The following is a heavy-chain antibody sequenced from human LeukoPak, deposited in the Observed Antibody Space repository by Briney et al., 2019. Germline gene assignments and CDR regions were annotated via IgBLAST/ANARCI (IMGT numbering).Heavy chain of an antibody. D-gene: IGHD2-15*01. CDR3: AKSLVPEDIVVVVVATDY. J-gene: IGHJ4*02. CDR2: ISGSGGNK. Sequence: KSGGSLRLSCAASGFTFSNYAMNWVRQAPGKGLEWVSGISGSGGNKYYADSVKGRFTISRDNSKNTLYLQMNSRRAEDTAVYYCAKSLVPEDIVVVVVATDYWGQGTLVTVSS. CDR1: GFTFSNYA. V-gene: IGHV3-23*01.